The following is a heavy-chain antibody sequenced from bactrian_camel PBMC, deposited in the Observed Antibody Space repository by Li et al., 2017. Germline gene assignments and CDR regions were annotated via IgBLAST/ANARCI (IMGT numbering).Heavy chain of an antibody. CDR2: IYLDDGKT. CDR3: AVDRCGVATGWLDPRRYNY. J-gene: IGHJ4*01. CDR1: GVPFSRNC. D-gene: IGHD4*01. V-gene: IGHV3S6*01. Sequence: HVQLVESGGSSVQAGESLKVSCVVSGVPFSRNCMGWFRQAPGAEREGVGYIYLDDGKTYLSDAVKGRFAISQDNAKRTLYLEMTDLKPEDTGIYYCAVDRCGVATGWLDPRRYNYWGQGTQVTVS.